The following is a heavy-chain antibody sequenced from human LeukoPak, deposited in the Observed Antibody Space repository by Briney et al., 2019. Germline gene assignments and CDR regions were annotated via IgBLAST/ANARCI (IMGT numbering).Heavy chain of an antibody. J-gene: IGHJ4*02. V-gene: IGHV3-20*04. CDR2: INWNGGST. CDR3: ARGADFWSGYDLYFDY. CDR1: GFSFDDYG. Sequence: GGSLRLSCAASGFSFDDYGMSWVRQAPGKGLEWVAGINWNGGSTGYADSVKGRFTTSRDNAKNSLYLQMNSLRAEDTALYYCARGADFWSGYDLYFDYWGQGTLVTVSS. D-gene: IGHD3-3*01.